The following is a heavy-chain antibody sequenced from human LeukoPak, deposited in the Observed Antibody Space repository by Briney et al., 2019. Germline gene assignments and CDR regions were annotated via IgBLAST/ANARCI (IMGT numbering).Heavy chain of an antibody. V-gene: IGHV3-30*03. J-gene: IGHJ6*03. Sequence: PGRSLRLSCAASGFTFSSCGMHWVRQAPGKGLEWVTFISYDGGNKDYADSVKGRFTISRDNAKNSLYLQMNSLRAEDTALYYCAREGYSGYDFYYYYYMDVWGKGTTVTVSS. CDR1: GFTFSSCG. D-gene: IGHD5-12*01. CDR2: ISYDGGNK. CDR3: AREGYSGYDFYYYYYMDV.